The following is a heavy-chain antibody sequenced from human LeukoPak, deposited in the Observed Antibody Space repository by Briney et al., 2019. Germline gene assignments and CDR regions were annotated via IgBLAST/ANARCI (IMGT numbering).Heavy chain of an antibody. D-gene: IGHD1-26*01. V-gene: IGHV4-39*07. CDR3: VSGDSGSSVFDY. Sequence: KPSETLSLTCTVSGGSIRSSYYCWGWIRQPPGKGLEWIGEIYQSGSTNYNSSLKSRVTISVDKSKNQFSLKLSSVTAADTAVYYCVSGDSGSSVFDYWGQGTLVTVSS. CDR1: GGSIRSSYYC. CDR2: IYQSGST. J-gene: IGHJ4*02.